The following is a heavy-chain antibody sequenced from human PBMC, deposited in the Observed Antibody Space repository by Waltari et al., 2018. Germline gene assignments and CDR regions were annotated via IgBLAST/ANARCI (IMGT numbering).Heavy chain of an antibody. V-gene: IGHV1-58*02. J-gene: IGHJ2*01. CDR3: EREIRQDGDRIRYFDL. CDR2: SVVGRGNT. CDR1: GFTFTSSA. D-gene: IGHD3-10*01. Sequence: QMQLVQSGPEVKKPGTSVKVSCKASGFTFTSSAMQWVRQGRGQGVEGIGWSVVGRGNTNYAQKFQGRVTMTRDTSSSTAYMELSRLRSDDTDVEYCEREIRQDGDRIRYFDLWGRGTLVTVSS.